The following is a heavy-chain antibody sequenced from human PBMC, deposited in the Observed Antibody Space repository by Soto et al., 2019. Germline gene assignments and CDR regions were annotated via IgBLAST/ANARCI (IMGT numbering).Heavy chain of an antibody. CDR1: GFTFSTSD. Sequence: GGSVRLSCVASGFTFSTSDMHWVRQAPGQGLEWVAVVSYDERNIYYADSVKGRFSVSRDNSKNTLFLHMNSLRAEDTAVYFCAKLVDKSLDDYWGQGALVTVSS. V-gene: IGHV3-30*18. J-gene: IGHJ4*02. D-gene: IGHD3-16*01. CDR2: VSYDERNI. CDR3: AKLVDKSLDDY.